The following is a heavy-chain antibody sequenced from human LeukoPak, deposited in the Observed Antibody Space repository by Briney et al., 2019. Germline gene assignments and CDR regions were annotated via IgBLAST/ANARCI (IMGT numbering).Heavy chain of an antibody. CDR1: GYTFTGYY. V-gene: IGHV1-2*02. CDR2: INPNSGGT. D-gene: IGHD6-13*01. CDR3: ARGRRSSSWYWFDP. Sequence: GASVKVSCKASGYTFTGYYTHWVRQAPGQGLEWMGWINPNSGGTNYAQKFQGRVTMTRDTSISTAYMELSRLRSDDTAVYYCARGRRSSSWYWFDPWGQGTLVTVSS. J-gene: IGHJ5*02.